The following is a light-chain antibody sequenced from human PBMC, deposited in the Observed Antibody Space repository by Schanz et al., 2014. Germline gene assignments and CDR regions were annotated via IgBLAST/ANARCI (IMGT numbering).Light chain of an antibody. J-gene: IGLJ1*01. CDR1: SSDIGNYNY. CDR2: EVT. V-gene: IGLV2-8*01. Sequence: QSALTQPPSASGSPGQSVTISCTGTSSDIGNYNYVSWYQQHPGQAPKLVIYEVTKRPSGVPDRFSGSKSGNTASLTISGLQAEDEADYYCCSYAGSYTYVFGTGTKLTVL. CDR3: CSYAGSYTYV.